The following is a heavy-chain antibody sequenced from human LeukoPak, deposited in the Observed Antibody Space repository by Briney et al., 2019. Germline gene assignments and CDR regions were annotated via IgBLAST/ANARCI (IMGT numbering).Heavy chain of an antibody. CDR3: ARGRFRFDY. D-gene: IGHD3-10*01. CDR2: INHSGST. Sequence: SETLSLTCAVYGGSFSGYYWSWIRQPPGKGLEWIGEINHSGSTNYNPSLKSRVTISVDTSKNQFSLKLSSVTAADTAVYYCARGRFRFDYWGQGTLVTVSS. V-gene: IGHV4-34*01. J-gene: IGHJ4*02. CDR1: GGSFSGYY.